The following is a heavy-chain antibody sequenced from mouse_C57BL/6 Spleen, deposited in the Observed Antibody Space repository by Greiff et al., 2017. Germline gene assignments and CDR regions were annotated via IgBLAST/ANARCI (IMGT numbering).Heavy chain of an antibody. CDR3: ARSPIDRNYWFAY. CDR1: GYTFTDYN. V-gene: IGHV1-22*01. J-gene: IGHJ3*01. D-gene: IGHD2-5*01. CDR2: INPNNGGT. Sequence: EVQLQQSGPELVKPGASVKMSCKASGYTFTDYNMHWVKQSHGKSLEWIGYINPNNGGTSYNQKFKGKATLTVNKSSSTAYMERRGLTSEDSAVYYCARSPIDRNYWFAYWGQGTLVTVSA.